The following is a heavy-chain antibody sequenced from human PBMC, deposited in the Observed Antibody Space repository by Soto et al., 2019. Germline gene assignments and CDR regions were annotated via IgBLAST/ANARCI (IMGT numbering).Heavy chain of an antibody. V-gene: IGHV3-21*01. CDR2: ISRSSSYI. J-gene: IGHJ4*02. CDR3: AGDPNDYGDYG. CDR1: GFTFSSYS. Sequence: EVQLVESGGGLVKPGGSLRLSCAASGFTFSSYSMNWVRQAPGKGLEWVSSISRSSSYIYYADSVKGRFTISRDNAKNSLYLQMNSLRAEDTAVYYCAGDPNDYGDYGWCQGTLVTVSS. D-gene: IGHD4-17*01.